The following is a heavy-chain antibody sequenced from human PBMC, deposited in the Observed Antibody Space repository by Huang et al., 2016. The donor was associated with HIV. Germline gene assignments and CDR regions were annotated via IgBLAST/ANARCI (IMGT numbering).Heavy chain of an antibody. CDR3: ARLPGSITMIRGVITDPY. CDR2: IYYNGSP. Sequence: QLQLQESGPGLVKPSETLSLTCTVSGGSIRSDNYYWGWIRQPPGEGLEWIGSIYYNGSPYYNPSFKRRVTITVATSKNHFSLRMRSVTAADTAVYYCARLPGSITMIRGVITDPYWGQGTLVTVSS. D-gene: IGHD3-10*01. J-gene: IGHJ4*02. CDR1: GGSIRSDNYY. V-gene: IGHV4-39*02.